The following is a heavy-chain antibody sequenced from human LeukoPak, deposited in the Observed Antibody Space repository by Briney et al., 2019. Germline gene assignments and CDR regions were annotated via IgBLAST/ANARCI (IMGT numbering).Heavy chain of an antibody. D-gene: IGHD3-10*01. J-gene: IGHJ4*02. CDR2: MNPNSGNT. Sequence: ASVKVSCKASGYTFTSYDINWVRQATGQGLEWMGWMNPNSGNTGYAQKFHGRVTMTSNTSISTAYMELSSLRSEDTAVYYCARAVDLDYGSGSYLLELDYWGQGTLVTVSS. V-gene: IGHV1-8*01. CDR3: ARAVDLDYGSGSYLLELDY. CDR1: GYTFTSYD.